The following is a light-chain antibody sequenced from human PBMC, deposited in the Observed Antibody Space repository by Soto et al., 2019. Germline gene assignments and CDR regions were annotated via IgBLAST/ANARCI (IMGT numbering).Light chain of an antibody. CDR1: SSDVGSYNL. Sequence: QSALTQHASVSGSPGQSITISCTGTSSDVGSYNLVSWYQQHPGKAPKLMIYEVSKRPSGVSNRFSGSKSGNTASLTISGLQAEDEADYYGGSYAGSTTDVFGTGTKVTV. CDR2: EVS. CDR3: GSYAGSTTDV. V-gene: IGLV2-23*02. J-gene: IGLJ1*01.